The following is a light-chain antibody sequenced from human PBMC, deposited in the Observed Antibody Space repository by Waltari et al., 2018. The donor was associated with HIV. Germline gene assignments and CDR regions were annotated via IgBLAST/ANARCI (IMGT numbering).Light chain of an antibody. CDR1: QSINGW. Sequence: DIQMTQSPSTLSASVGDRVTITCRASQSINGWLAWYQQKSGKAPKLLIYKASSLESGVPSRFSGSGSGTEFTLTISSLQPDDFATYFCQQYNTYSRTFGQGTKVEIK. CDR2: KAS. J-gene: IGKJ1*01. CDR3: QQYNTYSRT. V-gene: IGKV1-5*03.